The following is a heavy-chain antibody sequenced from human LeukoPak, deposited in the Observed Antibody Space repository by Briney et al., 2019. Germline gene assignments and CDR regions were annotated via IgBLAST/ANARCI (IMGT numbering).Heavy chain of an antibody. D-gene: IGHD3-9*01. CDR1: GGSISSYY. CDR2: IYYSGST. V-gene: IGHV4-59*08. Sequence: SETLSLTCTVSGGSISSYYWSWIRQPPGKGLEWIGYIYYSGSTNYNPSLKSRVTISIDTSKKQFSLRLSSVTAADTAVYFCARTSYDILAGYYSGGGPFDSWGQGTLVTVSS. CDR3: ARTSYDILAGYYSGGGPFDS. J-gene: IGHJ4*02.